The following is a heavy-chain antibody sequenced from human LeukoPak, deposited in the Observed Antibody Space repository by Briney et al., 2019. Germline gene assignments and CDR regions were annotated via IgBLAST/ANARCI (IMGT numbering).Heavy chain of an antibody. CDR2: IYHSGST. J-gene: IGHJ5*02. CDR3: ARSNGDYNWFDP. V-gene: IGHV4-38-2*01. Sequence: PSETLSLTRAVSGYSISSGYYWGWIRQPPGKGLEWIGSIYHSGSTYYNPSLKSRVTISVDTSKNQFSLKLSSVTAADTAVYYCARSNGDYNWFDPWGQGTLVTVSS. CDR1: GYSISSGYY. D-gene: IGHD4-17*01.